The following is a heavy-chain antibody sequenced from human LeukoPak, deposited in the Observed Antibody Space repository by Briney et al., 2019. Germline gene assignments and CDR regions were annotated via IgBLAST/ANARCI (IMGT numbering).Heavy chain of an antibody. CDR3: ARDSERITGTTTFDY. D-gene: IGHD1-7*01. CDR1: GFTFSDYY. J-gene: IGHJ4*02. CDR2: ISSSGSTI. V-gene: IGHV3-11*01. Sequence: PGGSLRLSCAASGFTFSDYYMSWIRQAPGKGLEWVSYISSSGSTIYYADSVKGRFTISRDNAKNSLYLQMNSLGAEDTAVYYCARDSERITGTTTFDYWGQGTLVTVSS.